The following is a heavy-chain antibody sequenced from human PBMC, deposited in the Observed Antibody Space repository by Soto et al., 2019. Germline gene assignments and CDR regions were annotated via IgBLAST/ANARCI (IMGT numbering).Heavy chain of an antibody. Sequence: EVQVLESGGGLVQPGGSLRLSCAASGFTFSSYAMSWVRQAPGQGLEWVSAISGSGSNPYYADSVKGRFTISRDNSKNTMYQHTYCLRADSTGLYYCAITAWMTIRDGSDHCCQGTLGSVSS. J-gene: IGHJ4*02. CDR1: GFTFSSYA. D-gene: IGHD2-2*03. CDR2: ISGSGSNP. V-gene: IGHV3-23*01. CDR3: AITAWMTIRDGSDH.